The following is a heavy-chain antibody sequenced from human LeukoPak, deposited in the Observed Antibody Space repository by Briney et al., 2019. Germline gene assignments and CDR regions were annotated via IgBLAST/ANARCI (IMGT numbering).Heavy chain of an antibody. CDR3: ASVRRGFGESSKYYAYYYMGV. Sequence: SETLSLTCTVSGYSISSDYYWGWIRQPPGKGLEWIGRIYHSGSTYYNPSLKRRVTISVDTSKHHFSLKLSSVTAAHTAVYYCASVRRGFGESSKYYAYYYMGVWGKGTTVTISS. CDR2: IYHSGST. D-gene: IGHD3-10*01. V-gene: IGHV4-38-2*02. CDR1: GYSISSDYY. J-gene: IGHJ6*03.